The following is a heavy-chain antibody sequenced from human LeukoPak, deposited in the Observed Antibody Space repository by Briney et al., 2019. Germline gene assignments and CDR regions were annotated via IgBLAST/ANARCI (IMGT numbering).Heavy chain of an antibody. Sequence: PGGSLRLSCAASGFTLSAHWMSWVRQAPGKGLEWVANIKEDGSERYYVDSVEGRFTISRDIAKNSLYLQMNSLRAEDTAVYYCARDLYSQYWGQGTLVTVSS. V-gene: IGHV3-7*01. CDR3: ARDLYSQY. D-gene: IGHD2-21*01. CDR1: GFTLSAHW. CDR2: IKEDGSER. J-gene: IGHJ4*02.